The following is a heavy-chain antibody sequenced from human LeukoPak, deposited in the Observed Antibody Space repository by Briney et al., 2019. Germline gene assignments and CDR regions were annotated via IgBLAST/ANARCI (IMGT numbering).Heavy chain of an antibody. Sequence: ASVKVSCKASGYTFTSYDINWVRQATGQGLEWMGWMNPNSGNTGYAQKFQGRVTMTRNTSISTAYMELSSLRSEDTAVYYCAKGYCSRGSCHLSPGEESFDIWGQGTMVTVSS. CDR3: AKGYCSRGSCHLSPGEESFDI. D-gene: IGHD2-15*01. CDR2: MNPNSGNT. J-gene: IGHJ3*02. V-gene: IGHV1-8*01. CDR1: GYTFTSYD.